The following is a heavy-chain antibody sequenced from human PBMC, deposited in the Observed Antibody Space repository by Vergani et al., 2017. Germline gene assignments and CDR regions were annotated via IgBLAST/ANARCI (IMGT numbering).Heavy chain of an antibody. Sequence: QVQLVQSGAEVKKPGSSVKVSCKASGGTFSSYAISWVRQAPGQGLEWMGRINPNSGGTEYAQKFQSRVTMTWDTSTTTAYVDLSSLRSDDTAVYYCARGRPYGGWFDPWGQGTLVTVSS. J-gene: IGHJ5*02. CDR3: ARGRPYGGWFDP. V-gene: IGHV1-2*02. CDR2: INPNSGGT. D-gene: IGHD4-17*01. CDR1: GGTFSSYA.